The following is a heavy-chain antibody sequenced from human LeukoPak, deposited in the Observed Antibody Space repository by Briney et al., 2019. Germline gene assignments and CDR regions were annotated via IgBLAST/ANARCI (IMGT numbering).Heavy chain of an antibody. CDR2: IHRSGSP. V-gene: IGHV4-4*02. CDR3: AREILGGFNPGAY. D-gene: IGHD1-14*01. Sequence: PSETLSLTCTVSLDSTTSNFWSWVRQPPGKGLEWIGEIHRSGSPNYNPSLQSRVTISIDRSRKHIVLELSSVTAADTAFYYCAREILGGFNPGAYWGQGTLVTVSS. J-gene: IGHJ4*02. CDR1: LDSTTSNF.